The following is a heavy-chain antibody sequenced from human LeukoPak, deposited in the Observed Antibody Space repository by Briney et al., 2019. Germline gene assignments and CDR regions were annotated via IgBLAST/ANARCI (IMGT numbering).Heavy chain of an antibody. Sequence: GESLKISCKGSGFTFSTYSFAWVRQMPGKGLEWMEVIYAGDSSIRYSPSFQGQVTISVDKSISTVYLQWSSLKASDSAIYYCARHSCYDSWGQGSLVTVSS. CDR2: IYAGDSSI. CDR1: GFTFSTYS. D-gene: IGHD3-16*01. V-gene: IGHV5-51*01. J-gene: IGHJ4*02. CDR3: ARHSCYDS.